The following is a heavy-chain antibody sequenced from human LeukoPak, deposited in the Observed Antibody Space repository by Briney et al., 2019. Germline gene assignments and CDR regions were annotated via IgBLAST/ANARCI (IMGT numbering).Heavy chain of an antibody. Sequence: SETLSLTCTVSGYSISSGYDWGWIRQPPGKGLEWIGSIYYRRTTYYNPSLKSRVTISVDTSRNQFSLKLTSMTAADTAIYYCAREGGYGDYIHASDVWGQGTMVTVSS. J-gene: IGHJ3*01. D-gene: IGHD4-17*01. CDR1: GYSISSGYD. CDR3: AREGGYGDYIHASDV. V-gene: IGHV4-38-2*02. CDR2: IYYRRTT.